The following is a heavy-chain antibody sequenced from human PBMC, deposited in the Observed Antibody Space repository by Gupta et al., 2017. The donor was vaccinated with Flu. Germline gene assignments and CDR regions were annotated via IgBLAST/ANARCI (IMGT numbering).Heavy chain of an antibody. J-gene: IGHJ2*01. CDR3: AKVSHGAHWYLDL. CDR1: GYTFTDYY. V-gene: IGHV1-2*02. Sequence: QVQLVQSGAEVKKPGASVKVSCKASGYTFTDYYMHWVRQAPGQGLEWMGWIDPNSGVTNCAQKFQGRVTLTRDTSITTAYLDLSRLISDDTATYFCAKVSHGAHWYLDLWGRGTLVTVSS. CDR2: IDPNSGVT. D-gene: IGHD4-17*01.